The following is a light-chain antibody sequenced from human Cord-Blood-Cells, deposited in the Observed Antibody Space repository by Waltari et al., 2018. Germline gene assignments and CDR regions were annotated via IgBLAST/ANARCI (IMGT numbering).Light chain of an antibody. Sequence: DSVMTQAPDSLALALCERATINSKYIQSVLYSSNNTVYLAWYQQKPGPPPKLLIYWASTRESGVPDRFSGSGSGTDFTLTISSLQAEDVAVYYCQQYYSTPYTFGQGTKLEIK. CDR2: WAS. V-gene: IGKV4-1*01. CDR3: QQYYSTPYT. CDR1: QSVLYSSNNTVY. J-gene: IGKJ2*01.